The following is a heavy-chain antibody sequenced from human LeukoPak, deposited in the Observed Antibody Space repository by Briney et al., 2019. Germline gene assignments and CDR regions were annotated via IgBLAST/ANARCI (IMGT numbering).Heavy chain of an antibody. V-gene: IGHV1-2*02. CDR1: GYTFTGYY. J-gene: IGHJ4*02. Sequence: ASVKVSCRASGYTFTGYYMHWVRQAPGQGLEWMGWINPNSGGTNYAQKFQGRVTMTRDTSISTAYMELSRLRSDDTAVYYCATGGIAAVYYFDYWGQGTLVTVSS. D-gene: IGHD6-13*01. CDR2: INPNSGGT. CDR3: ATGGIAAVYYFDY.